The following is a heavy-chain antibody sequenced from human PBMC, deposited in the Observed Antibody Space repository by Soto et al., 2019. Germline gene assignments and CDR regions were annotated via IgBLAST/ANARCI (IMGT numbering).Heavy chain of an antibody. V-gene: IGHV4-59*01. Sequence: WTWIRQPPGKGLEWIGYIYYSGSANYNPSLQSRLTISRDTSKNQFHMKLRSVTAADTAVYYCARSGGFAGHVDYWGQGTLVTVSS. J-gene: IGHJ4*02. CDR2: IYYSGSA. CDR3: ARSGGFAGHVDY. D-gene: IGHD3-10*01.